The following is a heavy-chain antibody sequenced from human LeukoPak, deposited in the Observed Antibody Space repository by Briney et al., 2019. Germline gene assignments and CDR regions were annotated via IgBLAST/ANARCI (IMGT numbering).Heavy chain of an antibody. D-gene: IGHD1-26*01. CDR1: GFTFSSYG. CDR2: IWYDGSNK. CDR3: ASSLRRIVGATGVDY. J-gene: IGHJ4*02. V-gene: IGHV3-33*01. Sequence: GSLRLSCAASGFTFSSYGMHWVRQAPGKGLEWVAVIWYDGSNKYYADSVKGRFTISRDNSKNTLYLQMNSLRAEDTAVYYCASSLRRIVGATGVDYWGQGTLVTVSS.